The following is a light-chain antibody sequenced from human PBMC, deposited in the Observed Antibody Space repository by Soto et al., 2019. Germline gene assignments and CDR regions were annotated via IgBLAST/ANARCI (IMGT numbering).Light chain of an antibody. CDR1: SSDVGTYKY. Sequence: QSALTQPASVSGSPGQSITISCTGTSSDVGTYKYVSWYQQHPGKAPKLMIYDVSNRPSGVSNRFSGSKSDNTASLTISGLQAEDEADYYCNSYTTSSTLVFGTGTKVTVL. CDR2: DVS. CDR3: NSYTTSSTLV. V-gene: IGLV2-14*03. J-gene: IGLJ1*01.